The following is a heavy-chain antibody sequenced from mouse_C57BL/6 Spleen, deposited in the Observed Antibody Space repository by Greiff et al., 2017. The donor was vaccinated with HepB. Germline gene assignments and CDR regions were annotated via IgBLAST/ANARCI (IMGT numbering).Heavy chain of an antibody. V-gene: IGHV14-3*01. Sequence: EVQLQQSVAELVRPGASVKLSCTASGFNIKNTYMHWVKQRPEQGLEWIGRIDPANGNTKYAPKFQGKATITADKSSNTAYLQLSSLTSEDPAIYYCACAYYSNYDDALDYWGQGTSVTVSS. CDR3: ACAYYSNYDDALDY. D-gene: IGHD2-5*01. CDR1: GFNIKNTY. J-gene: IGHJ4*01. CDR2: IDPANGNT.